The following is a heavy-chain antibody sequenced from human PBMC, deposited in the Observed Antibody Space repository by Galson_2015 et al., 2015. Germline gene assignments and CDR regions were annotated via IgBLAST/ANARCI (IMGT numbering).Heavy chain of an antibody. Sequence: QSGAEVKKPGESLTISCTASGYSFSDYWIGWVRQMPGRGLEWMGIIYPDDSDTRYSPSFQGQATISADKSITTAYLQWNSLKASDTAMYYCVVLLIGQSSPYHMDVWGKGTKVTVSS. CDR1: GYSFSDYW. V-gene: IGHV5-51*01. J-gene: IGHJ6*03. D-gene: IGHD3-10*01. CDR3: VVLLIGQSSPYHMDV. CDR2: IYPDDSDT.